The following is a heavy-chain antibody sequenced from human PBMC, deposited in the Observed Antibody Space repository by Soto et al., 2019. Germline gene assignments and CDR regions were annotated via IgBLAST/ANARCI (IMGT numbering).Heavy chain of an antibody. Sequence: SVKVSCKASGFTFTSSAMQWVRQARGQRLEWIGWIVVGSGNTNYAQKFQERVTTTRDMSTSTAYMELSSLRSEDTAVYYCAADRGYSSGWYSNWFDPWGQGTLVTSPQ. CDR3: AADRGYSSGWYSNWFDP. V-gene: IGHV1-58*02. J-gene: IGHJ5*02. D-gene: IGHD6-19*01. CDR2: IVVGSGNT. CDR1: GFTFTSSA.